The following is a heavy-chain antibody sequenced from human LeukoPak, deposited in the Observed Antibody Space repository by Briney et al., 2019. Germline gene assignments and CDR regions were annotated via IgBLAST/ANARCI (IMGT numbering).Heavy chain of an antibody. CDR2: MHGSGSP. V-gene: IGHV4-59*02. Sequence: SETLSLTCTVSGASVRSDHWNWIRQSPGKGLEWIAYMHGSGSPNYNPSLASRLTLSVDATENLLSLKLTSVTAADTAVYFCARDLSANAFDIWGQGTLVTVSS. CDR3: ARDLSANAFDI. D-gene: IGHD2/OR15-2a*01. CDR1: GASVRSDH. J-gene: IGHJ3*02.